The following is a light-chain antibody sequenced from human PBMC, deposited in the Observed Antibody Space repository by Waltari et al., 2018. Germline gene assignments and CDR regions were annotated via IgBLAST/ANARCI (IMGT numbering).Light chain of an antibody. Sequence: DIVMTQSPDSLAVSLGERAAINCKSSQTVLYSSNNKNYLAWYQQKPGQTPKLLIYWASTRESGVPDRFSGSGSGTHFTLTISSLQAEDVAVYYCQQYYSSVTFGGGTKVEIK. CDR2: WAS. J-gene: IGKJ4*01. V-gene: IGKV4-1*01. CDR3: QQYYSSVT. CDR1: QTVLYSSNNKNY.